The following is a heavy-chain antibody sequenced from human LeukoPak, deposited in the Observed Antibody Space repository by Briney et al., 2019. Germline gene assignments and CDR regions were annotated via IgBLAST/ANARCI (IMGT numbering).Heavy chain of an antibody. Sequence: GGSLRLSCVVSGFTFSGNHISWVRQAPGKGPEWVSVIYIEGYTYYADSLKGRFTISRDNSKNTVYLQMSSLKPEDTAVYYCVRDPRDGYGHFDHWGQGTLVTVSS. D-gene: IGHD5-24*01. CDR1: GFTFSGNH. CDR3: VRDPRDGYGHFDH. CDR2: IYIEGYT. V-gene: IGHV3-66*01. J-gene: IGHJ4*02.